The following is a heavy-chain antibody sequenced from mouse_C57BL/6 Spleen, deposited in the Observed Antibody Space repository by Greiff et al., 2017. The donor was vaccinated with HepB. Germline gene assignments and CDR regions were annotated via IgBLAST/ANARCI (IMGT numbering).Heavy chain of an antibody. CDR2: ILPGSGST. CDR1: GYTFTGYW. CDR3: ARGGQRGYYYAMDY. Sequence: VHLVESGAELMKPGASVKLSCKATGYTFTGYWIEWVKQRPGHGLEWIGEILPGSGSTNYNEKFKGKATFTADTSSNTAYMQLSSLTTEDSAICYGARGGQRGYYYAMDYWGQGTSVTVSS. V-gene: IGHV1-9*01. J-gene: IGHJ4*01.